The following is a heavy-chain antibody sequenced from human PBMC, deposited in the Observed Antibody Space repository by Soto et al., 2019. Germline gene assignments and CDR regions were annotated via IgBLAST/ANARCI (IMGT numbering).Heavy chain of an antibody. CDR2: IKSKTDGGTT. V-gene: IGHV3-15*01. J-gene: IGHJ3*02. Sequence: PGGSLRLSCAASGFTFSNAWMSWVRQAPGKGLEWVGRIKSKTDGGTTDYAAPVKGRFTISRDDSKNTLYLQMNSLKTEDTAVYYCTTVPLRYFHSLFKGDAFDIWGQGTMVTVS. CDR1: GFTFSNAW. D-gene: IGHD3-9*01. CDR3: TTVPLRYFHSLFKGDAFDI.